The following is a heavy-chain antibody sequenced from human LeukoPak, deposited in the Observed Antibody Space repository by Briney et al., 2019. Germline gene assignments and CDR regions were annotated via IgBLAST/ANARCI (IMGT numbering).Heavy chain of an antibody. V-gene: IGHV4-31*03. CDR1: GGSISSGGYY. Sequence: MTSETLSLTCTVSGGSISSGGYYWSWIRQHPGKGLEWIGNIYYSGSTYYNPSLKSRVTISVDTSKNQFSLKLSSVTAADTAAYYCARGLVGATVWGQGTLVTVSS. CDR2: IYYSGST. J-gene: IGHJ4*02. CDR3: ARGLVGATV. D-gene: IGHD1-26*01.